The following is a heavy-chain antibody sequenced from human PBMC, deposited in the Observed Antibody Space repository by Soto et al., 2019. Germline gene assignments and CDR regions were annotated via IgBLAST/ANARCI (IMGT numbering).Heavy chain of an antibody. CDR1: GFTFSDYY. V-gene: IGHV3-11*05. CDR2: ISSSSSYT. Sequence: QVQLVESGGGLVKPGGSPRLSCAASGFTFSDYYMSWIRQAPGKGLEWASYISSSSSYTNYADSVKGRFTISRDNAKNSLYLQMNSLRDEDTAVYHCARTIAAAGGRRYFDLWGRGTLVTVSS. D-gene: IGHD6-13*01. J-gene: IGHJ2*01. CDR3: ARTIAAAGGRRYFDL.